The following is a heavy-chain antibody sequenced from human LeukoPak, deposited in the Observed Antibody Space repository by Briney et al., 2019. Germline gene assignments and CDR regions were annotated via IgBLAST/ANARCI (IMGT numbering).Heavy chain of an antibody. J-gene: IGHJ5*02. V-gene: IGHV4-59*01. CDR1: GGSMSNYY. Sequence: SETLSLTCTVSGGSMSNYYWSWIRQPPGKGLEWIGYIYYSGSTNSNPSLKSRVTISVDTSKNKFSLKLRSVTAADTAVYYCARVCGGDCYPLGFDPWGQGTLVTVSS. CDR2: IYYSGST. CDR3: ARVCGGDCYPLGFDP. D-gene: IGHD2-21*02.